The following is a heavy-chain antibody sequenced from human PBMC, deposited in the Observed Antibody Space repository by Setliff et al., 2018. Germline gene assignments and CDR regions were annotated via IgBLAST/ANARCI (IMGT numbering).Heavy chain of an antibody. CDR1: GFTVSSNY. CDR3: ARSGYCSSTSCYIHMDV. CDR2: ISTSSTYI. D-gene: IGHD2-2*02. J-gene: IGHJ6*03. Sequence: GGSLRLSCAASGFTVSSNYMSWVRQAPGKGLEWVSSISTSSTYIYYADSVKGRFTISRDNAKNSLYLQMNSLRAEDTAVYYCARSGYCSSTSCYIHMDVWGKGTTVTVSS. V-gene: IGHV3-21*01.